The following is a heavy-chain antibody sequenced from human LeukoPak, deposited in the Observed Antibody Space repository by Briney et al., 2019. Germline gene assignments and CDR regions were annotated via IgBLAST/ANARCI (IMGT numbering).Heavy chain of an antibody. D-gene: IGHD3-16*01. CDR3: ARLWGNPTDYGMDV. V-gene: IGHV4-59*08. CDR2: IYSGGST. CDR1: GGSISGYY. Sequence: SETLSLTCTVSGGSISGYYWSWIRQSPGKGLEWIGYIYSGGSTSYNPSLKSRVTISVDTSKNQFSLKLSSVTAADTAVYYSARLWGNPTDYGMDVWGQGTTVTVSS. J-gene: IGHJ6*02.